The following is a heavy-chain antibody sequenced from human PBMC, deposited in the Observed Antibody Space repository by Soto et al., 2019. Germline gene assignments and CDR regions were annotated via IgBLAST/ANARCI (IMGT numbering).Heavy chain of an antibody. CDR2: INPNSGAT. J-gene: IGHJ5*02. V-gene: IGHV1-2*02. D-gene: IGHD3-16*01. CDR1: GYRFTGYY. CDR3: ARVGAGDGGWFDP. Sequence: QAQLVQSGAEVTKPGASVKVSCKASGYRFTGYYTHWVRQAPGQGLEWMGWINPNSGATDYAHKFQGRVTMTRDTSISTACRELSSLTSDDTAVYYCARVGAGDGGWFDPWGQGTLVTVSS.